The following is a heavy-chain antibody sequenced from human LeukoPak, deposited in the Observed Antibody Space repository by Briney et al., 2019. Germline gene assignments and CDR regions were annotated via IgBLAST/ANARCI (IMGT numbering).Heavy chain of an antibody. J-gene: IGHJ4*02. D-gene: IGHD3-10*01. CDR1: GGSISSSSYY. Sequence: SETLSLTCTVSGGSISSSSYYWGWIRQPPGKGLEWIGSIYYSGSTYYNPSLKSRVTISVDTSKNQFSLKLSSVTAADTAVYYCARGAGELLGSFDYWGQGTLVTVSS. CDR3: ARGAGELLGSFDY. V-gene: IGHV4-39*01. CDR2: IYYSGST.